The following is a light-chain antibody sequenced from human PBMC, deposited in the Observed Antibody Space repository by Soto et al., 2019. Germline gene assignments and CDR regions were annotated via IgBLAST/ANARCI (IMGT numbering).Light chain of an antibody. CDR3: LAWDDRVRGVV. CDR2: GFH. Sequence: QSLLTQAPSASGTPGQTVVISCYGSSSNIGTNTENWYQQVPGSAPRLLISGFHLRPSVVPDRFSTSKSGTSASLTIHGLQSGDEATYYCLAWDDRVRGVVFGGGTQLTVL. CDR1: SSNIGTNT. V-gene: IGLV1-44*01. J-gene: IGLJ2*01.